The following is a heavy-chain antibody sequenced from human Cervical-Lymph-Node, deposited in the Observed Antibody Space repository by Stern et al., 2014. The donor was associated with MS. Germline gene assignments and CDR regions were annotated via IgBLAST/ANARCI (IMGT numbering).Heavy chain of an antibody. CDR1: GGTFSSTYA. V-gene: IGHV1-69*09. J-gene: IGHJ5*01. D-gene: IGHD2-15*01. CDR3: ARGAVSNRAAATLHNLFDS. Sequence: QVQLVQSGAEVKKPGSSVNVSCKASGGTFSSTYAITWMRQAPGQGLEGMGRIIPILGLPYYAQKFQGRVTITADTSTSTAYMGLSSLRSEDTAVYYCARGAVSNRAAATLHNLFDSWGQGTLVTVSS. CDR2: IIPILGLP.